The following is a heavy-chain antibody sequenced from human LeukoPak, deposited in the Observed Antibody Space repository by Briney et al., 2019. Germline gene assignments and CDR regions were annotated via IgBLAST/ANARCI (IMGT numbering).Heavy chain of an antibody. CDR2: IYAGDSDT. D-gene: IGHD7-27*01. J-gene: IGHJ5*02. V-gene: IGHV5-51*01. CDR1: GYTFTSYW. CDR3: ARPNQASLGWFDP. Sequence: GESLKISCKGSGYTFTSYWIGCVRQMPGKGLEWMGIIYAGDSDTRYSPSFQGQVTISVDKSISTAYLQWSSLKASDTAMYYCARPNQASLGWFDPWGQGTLVTVSS.